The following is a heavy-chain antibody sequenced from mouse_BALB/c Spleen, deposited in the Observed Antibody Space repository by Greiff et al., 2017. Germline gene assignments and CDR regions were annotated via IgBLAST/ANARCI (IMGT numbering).Heavy chain of an antibody. CDR1: GYSFTSYY. D-gene: IGHD1-1*01. CDR2: IDPFNGGT. CDR3: ARANYYGSSYLDY. V-gene: IGHV1S135*01. Sequence: VQLQQSGPELMKPGASVKISCKASGYSFTSYYMHWVKQSHGKSLEWIGYIDPFNGGTSYNQKFKGKATLTVDKSSSTAYMHLSSLTSEDSAVYYCARANYYGSSYLDYWGQGTTLTVSS. J-gene: IGHJ2*01.